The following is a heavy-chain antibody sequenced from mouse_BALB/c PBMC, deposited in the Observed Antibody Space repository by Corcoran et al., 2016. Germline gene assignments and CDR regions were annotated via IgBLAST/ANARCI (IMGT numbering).Heavy chain of an antibody. Sequence: EVQLQQSGPELVKPGASMKISCKASGYSFTGYTMNWVKQSHGKNLEWIGLINPYNGGTSYNQKFKCKATLTVDKSSSTAYMELLSLTSEDTAVYYGARDYYGNYGFAYWGQGTLVTVSA. CDR2: INPYNGGT. CDR1: GYSFTGYT. D-gene: IGHD2-1*01. V-gene: IGHV1-18*01. J-gene: IGHJ3*01. CDR3: ARDYYGNYGFAY.